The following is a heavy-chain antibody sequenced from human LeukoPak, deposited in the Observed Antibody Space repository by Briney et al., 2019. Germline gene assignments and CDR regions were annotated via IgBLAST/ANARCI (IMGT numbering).Heavy chain of an antibody. V-gene: IGHV3-7*01. CDR2: IKQDGSEK. CDR1: GFTFSSYW. J-gene: IGHJ6*04. D-gene: IGHD3-3*01. CDR3: ARGWYYDFWSGFESRVLDV. Sequence: GGSLRLSCAASGFTFSSYWMSWVRQAPGKGLEWVANIKQDGSEKYYVDSVKGRLTISRDNAKNSLYLQMNSLRAEDTAVYYCARGWYYDFWSGFESRVLDVWGKGTTVTVSS.